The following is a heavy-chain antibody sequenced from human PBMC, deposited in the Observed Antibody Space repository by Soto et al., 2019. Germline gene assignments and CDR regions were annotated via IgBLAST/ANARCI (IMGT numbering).Heavy chain of an antibody. J-gene: IGHJ3*02. D-gene: IGHD5-18*01. V-gene: IGHV4-59*01. CDR2: IYYSGST. Sequence: PSETLSLTCTVSGGSISSYYWSWIRQPPGKGLEWIGYIYYSGSTNYNPSLKSRVTISVDTSKNQFSLKLSSVTAADTAVYYCARETASNVFDIWGQGTMVTVSS. CDR1: GGSISSYY. CDR3: ARETASNVFDI.